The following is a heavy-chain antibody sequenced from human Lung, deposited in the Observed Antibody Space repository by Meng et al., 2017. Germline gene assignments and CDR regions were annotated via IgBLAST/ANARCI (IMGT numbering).Heavy chain of an antibody. V-gene: IGHV4-4*02. Sequence: QVQLQESGPGLGKPSGTLSLTCTVSGDSISSDIWWRWVRQPPGKGLEWIGEVYHRGDTNYNPSLKSRVDISVDKSKNQFYLSLFSVTAADTAVYYCGRDQGRELINHWGQGTLVTVSS. D-gene: IGHD1-7*01. CDR3: GRDQGRELINH. CDR1: GDSISSDIW. CDR2: VYHRGDT. J-gene: IGHJ4*02.